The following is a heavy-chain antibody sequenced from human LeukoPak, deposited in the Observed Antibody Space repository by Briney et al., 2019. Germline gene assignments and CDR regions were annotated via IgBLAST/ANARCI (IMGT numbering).Heavy chain of an antibody. J-gene: IGHJ4*02. CDR2: ISGSGGST. V-gene: IGHV3-23*01. CDR3: AKDERYSSGGHYFDY. D-gene: IGHD6-19*01. Sequence: GGSLRLSCAASGFTFSKYAMSWVRQAPGKGLEWVSAISGSGGSTYYADSVKGRFIFSRDNSKNTLYLQMNSLRAEDTAVYHCAKDERYSSGGHYFDYWGQGTLVTVSS. CDR1: GFTFSKYA.